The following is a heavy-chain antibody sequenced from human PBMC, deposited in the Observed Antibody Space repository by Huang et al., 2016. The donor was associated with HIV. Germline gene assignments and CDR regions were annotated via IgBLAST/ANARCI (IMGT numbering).Heavy chain of an antibody. CDR2: ISYDAKTK. D-gene: IGHD6-13*01. V-gene: IGHV3-30*18. CDR1: GFTFSSYG. Sequence: QVQLVESGGGVVQPGRSLRISCAASGFTFSSYGMHWVRQATGKGLECVAVISYDAKTKYYADSVKGRFSISRDNSKTTVYLQLNSLRLEDTAVYYCAKGGSAAAVLDFWGQGTLVTVSS. CDR3: AKGGSAAAVLDF. J-gene: IGHJ4*02.